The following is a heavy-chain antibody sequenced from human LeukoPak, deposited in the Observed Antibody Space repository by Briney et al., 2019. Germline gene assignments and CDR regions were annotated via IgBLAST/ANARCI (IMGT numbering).Heavy chain of an antibody. CDR1: GGSISSYY. CDR3: ARHGSRCYGSSPPWDFDY. CDR2: IYTSGST. J-gene: IGHJ4*02. Sequence: PSETLSLTCTVSGGSISSYYWSWIRQPPGKGLEWIGYIYTSGSTNYNPSLKSRVTISVDTSKNQFSLKLSSVTAADTAVYYCARHGSRCYGSSPPWDFDYWGQGTLVTVSS. D-gene: IGHD3-22*01. V-gene: IGHV4-4*09.